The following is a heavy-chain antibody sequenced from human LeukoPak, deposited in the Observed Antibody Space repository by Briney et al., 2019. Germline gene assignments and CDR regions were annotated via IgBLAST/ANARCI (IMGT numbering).Heavy chain of an antibody. D-gene: IGHD5/OR15-5a*01. CDR1: RFTFSNFD. CDR3: ARQIGVSIDY. J-gene: IGHJ4*02. CDR2: IRFDGSNE. Sequence: GGSLRPSCAASRFTFSNFDMHWVRQAPGKGLEWVTFIRFDGSNEYYADSVRGRFTISRDSSKNTLYLQMSSLRPEDTAVYYCARQIGVSIDYWGQGTLVTVSS. V-gene: IGHV3-30*02.